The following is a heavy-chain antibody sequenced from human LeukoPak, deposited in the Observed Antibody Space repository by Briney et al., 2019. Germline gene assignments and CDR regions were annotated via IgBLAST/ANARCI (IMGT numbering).Heavy chain of an antibody. CDR1: GFTFSSYW. V-gene: IGHV3-7*01. D-gene: IGHD3/OR15-3a*01. Sequence: PGGSLRLSCAASGFTFSSYWMSWVRQAPGKGLEWVANIKQDGSEKYYVDSVKGRFTISRDNAKNSLYLPMNSLRAEDTAVYYCARVRGSKSSDWAFDYWGQGTLVTVSS. CDR3: ARVRGSKSSDWAFDY. J-gene: IGHJ4*02. CDR2: IKQDGSEK.